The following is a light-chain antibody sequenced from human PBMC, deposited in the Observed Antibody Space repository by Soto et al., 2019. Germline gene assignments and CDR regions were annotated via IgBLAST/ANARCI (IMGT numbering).Light chain of an antibody. J-gene: IGLJ2*01. V-gene: IGLV2-8*01. Sequence: QSALTQPLSASGSPGQSVTISCTGTSSDVGGYNFVSWYQQHPGKAPKLMIYEVSKRPSGVPDRFSGSKSGNTASLTVSGRQDEDEADYYCSSYAGSNNFVVFGGGTKLTVL. CDR3: SSYAGSNNFVV. CDR2: EVS. CDR1: SSDVGGYNF.